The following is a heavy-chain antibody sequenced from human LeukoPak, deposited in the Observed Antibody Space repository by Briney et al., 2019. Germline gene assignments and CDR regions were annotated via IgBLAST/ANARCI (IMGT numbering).Heavy chain of an antibody. CDR3: ATEPTYYYDSSGSRRYFQH. Sequence: GGSLRLSCAASGFTFSSYNMNWVRQAPGKGLEWASYIGSSSSTIYYADSVKGRFTISRDNAKNSLYLQMSSLRAEDTAVFYCATEPTYYYDSSGSRRYFQHWGQGTLVTVSS. V-gene: IGHV3-48*01. CDR2: IGSSSSTI. CDR1: GFTFSSYN. J-gene: IGHJ1*01. D-gene: IGHD3-22*01.